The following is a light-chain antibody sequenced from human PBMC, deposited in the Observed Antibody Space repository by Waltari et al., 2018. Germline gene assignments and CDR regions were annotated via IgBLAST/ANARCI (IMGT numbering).Light chain of an antibody. J-gene: IGLJ3*02. CDR2: VNRDGSH. CDR1: IGHRSNV. CDR3: QPGGHGTWV. V-gene: IGLV4-69*01. Sequence: QLVVTQSPSASASLGASVKLTCTPSIGHRSNVIAWLQLRPDRGPRYLMKVNRDGSHSKGAGLPDRVSGSSSGGKRYLSICNRQSEDEADYYGQPGGHGTWVCGGGTQLTVL.